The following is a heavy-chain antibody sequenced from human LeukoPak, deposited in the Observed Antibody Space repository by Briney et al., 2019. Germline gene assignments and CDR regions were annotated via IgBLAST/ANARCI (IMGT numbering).Heavy chain of an antibody. Sequence: GGSLRLSCAASGFTFSSYRMTWVRQAPGKGLEWVSSISSSSSYIYYADSVKGRFTISRDNAKNSLYLQMNSLRAEDTAVYYCARGNDYVWGRLPLFDYWGQGTLVTVSS. V-gene: IGHV3-21*01. D-gene: IGHD3-16*01. J-gene: IGHJ4*02. CDR3: ARGNDYVWGRLPLFDY. CDR1: GFTFSSYR. CDR2: ISSSSSYI.